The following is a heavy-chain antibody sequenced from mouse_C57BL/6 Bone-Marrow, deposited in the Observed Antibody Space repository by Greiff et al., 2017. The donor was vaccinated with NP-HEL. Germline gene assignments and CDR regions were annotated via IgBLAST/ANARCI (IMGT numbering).Heavy chain of an antibody. J-gene: IGHJ3*01. Sequence: QVQLQQPGAELVKPGASVKVSCKASGYTFTSYWMHWVKQRPGQGLEWIGRIHPSDSDTNYNQKFKGKATLTVDKSSSTAYMQLSSLTSEDSAVYYCATAIYYDGSRNGFAYWGQGTLVTVSA. CDR1: GYTFTSYW. CDR2: IHPSDSDT. CDR3: ATAIYYDGSRNGFAY. V-gene: IGHV1-74*01. D-gene: IGHD1-1*01.